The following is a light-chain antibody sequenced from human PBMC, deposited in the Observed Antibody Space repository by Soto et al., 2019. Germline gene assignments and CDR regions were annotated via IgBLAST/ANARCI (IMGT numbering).Light chain of an antibody. J-gene: IGKJ1*01. CDR3: QQYNSYPWT. CDR1: QSISSY. CDR2: KAS. V-gene: IGKV1-5*03. Sequence: DIQMTQSPSSLSASVGDRVTITCRASQSISSYLNWYQQKPGKAPKLLIYKASSLESGVPSRFSGSGSGTELTLTISSLQPDDFATYYCQQYNSYPWTFGQGTKVDIK.